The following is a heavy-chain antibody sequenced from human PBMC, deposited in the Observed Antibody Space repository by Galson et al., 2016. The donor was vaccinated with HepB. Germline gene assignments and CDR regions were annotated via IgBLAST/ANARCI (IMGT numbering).Heavy chain of an antibody. CDR3: AGRHSQWPH. Sequence: SLRLSCAVSGFIVSNNYMIWVRQAPGKGLEWVSLIYSGGSTSYADSVEGRFSISRDSSQNTLYLQMNSLRAEDTAVYYCAGRHSQWPHWGQGTLVTVSS. D-gene: IGHD6-19*01. CDR1: GFIVSNNY. J-gene: IGHJ4*02. CDR2: IYSGGST. V-gene: IGHV3-53*01.